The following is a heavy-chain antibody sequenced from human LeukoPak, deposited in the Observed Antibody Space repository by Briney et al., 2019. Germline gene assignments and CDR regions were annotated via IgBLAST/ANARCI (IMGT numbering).Heavy chain of an antibody. CDR2: ISSSSSYI. CDR3: AKDGGLLYYYYYGIDV. CDR1: GFTFSSYS. J-gene: IGHJ6*02. V-gene: IGHV3-21*01. D-gene: IGHD3-10*01. Sequence: PGGSLRLSCAASGFTFSSYSMNWVRQAPGKGLEWVSSISSSSSYIYYADSVKGRFTISRDNAKNSLYLQMNSLRAEDTAVYYCAKDGGLLYYYYYGIDVWGQGTTVTVSS.